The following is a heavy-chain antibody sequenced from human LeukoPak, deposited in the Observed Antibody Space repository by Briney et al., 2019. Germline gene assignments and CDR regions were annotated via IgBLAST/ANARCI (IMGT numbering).Heavy chain of an antibody. D-gene: IGHD2-15*01. CDR2: IYTSGST. V-gene: IGHV4-4*07. Sequence: PSETLSLTCTVSGGSISSYYWSWIRQPAGKGLEWIGRIYTSGSTNYNPSLKSRVTMSVDTSKNQFSLKLSSVTAADTAVYYCARDLHCSGGSCYPFYYYYYMDVWGKGTTVTISS. CDR1: GGSISSYY. J-gene: IGHJ6*03. CDR3: ARDLHCSGGSCYPFYYYYYMDV.